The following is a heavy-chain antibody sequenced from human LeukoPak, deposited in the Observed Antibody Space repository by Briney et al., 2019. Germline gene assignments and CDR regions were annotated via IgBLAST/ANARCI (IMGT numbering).Heavy chain of an antibody. CDR2: IYYSGST. CDR3: ARVFCLEGTKVYYDFWSGYYTYYYYGMDV. J-gene: IGHJ6*02. Sequence: PSQTLSLTCTVSGGSISSGGYYWSWIRQHPGTGLEWIGYIYYSGSTYYNPSLKSRVTISVDTSKNQFSLKLSSVTAADTAVYYCARVFCLEGTKVYYDFWSGYYTYYYYGMDVWGQGTTVTVSS. CDR1: GGSISSGGYY. D-gene: IGHD3-3*01. V-gene: IGHV4-31*03.